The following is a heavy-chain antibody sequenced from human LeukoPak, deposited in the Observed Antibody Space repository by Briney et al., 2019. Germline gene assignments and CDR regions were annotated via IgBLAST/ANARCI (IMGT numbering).Heavy chain of an antibody. J-gene: IGHJ4*02. D-gene: IGHD4-17*01. Sequence: PGGSLRLSCAASEFDFSSHAMTWFRQAPGKGLEWVSAIIISGSKTYYADSVKGRFTISRDNSKNTLYLPMNSLRAEDTAVYYCANEIRPNDYWGQGTQVTVSS. CDR1: EFDFSSHA. V-gene: IGHV3-23*01. CDR3: ANEIRPNDY. CDR2: IIISGSKT.